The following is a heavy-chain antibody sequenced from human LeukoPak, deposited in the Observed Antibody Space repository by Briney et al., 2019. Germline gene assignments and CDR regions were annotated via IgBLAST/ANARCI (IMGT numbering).Heavy chain of an antibody. J-gene: IGHJ4*02. Sequence: GGSLRLSCAASGFTFNSYAMSWVRQAPGKGLEWVSAISGGGGSTYYADSVKGRFTISRDNSKNTLYLQMNSLRAEDTAVYYCAKGTKVIVVDNYFDYWGQGTLVTVSS. CDR1: GFTFNSYA. CDR2: ISGGGGST. V-gene: IGHV3-23*01. CDR3: AKGTKVIVVDNYFDY. D-gene: IGHD3-22*01.